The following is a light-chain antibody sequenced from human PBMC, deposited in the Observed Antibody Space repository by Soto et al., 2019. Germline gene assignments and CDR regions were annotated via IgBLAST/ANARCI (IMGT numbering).Light chain of an antibody. J-gene: IGLJ3*02. Sequence: NFMLTQPHSVSGSPGQTVTISCTRSSGSIVSNFVQWYQQRPGQGPSTVIFHDDQRASGVPDWFSGSIDSSSNSASLTISGLKTEDEAVYFCQTSLRKFGGGTKLTVL. V-gene: IGLV6-57*03. CDR2: HDD. CDR3: QTSLRK. CDR1: SGSIVSNF.